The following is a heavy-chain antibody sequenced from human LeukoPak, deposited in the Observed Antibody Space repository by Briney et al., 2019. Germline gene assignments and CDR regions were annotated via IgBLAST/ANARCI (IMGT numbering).Heavy chain of an antibody. J-gene: IGHJ4*02. CDR1: GFTFTNYN. V-gene: IGHV3-33*01. CDR3: ARGAYGGAYYFDY. D-gene: IGHD4-17*01. CDR2: IWFDGSNK. Sequence: GRSLRLSCAASGFTFTNYNMHWVRQAPGKGLEWVAIIWFDGSNKYYADSVKGRFTLSRDNSKNTLYLQMNSLRVDDTAVYYCARGAYGGAYYFDYWGQGTLVAVSS.